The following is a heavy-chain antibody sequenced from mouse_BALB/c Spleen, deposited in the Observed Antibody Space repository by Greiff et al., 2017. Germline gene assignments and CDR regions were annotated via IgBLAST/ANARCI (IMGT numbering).Heavy chain of an antibody. V-gene: IGHV1-14*01. Sequence: VQLKQSGPELVKPGASVKMSCKASGYTFTSYVMHWVKQKPGQGLEWIGYINPYNDGTKYNEKFKGKATLTSDKSSSTAYMELSSLTSEDSAVYYCARELGRGAMDYWGQGTSVTVSS. CDR1: GYTFTSYV. CDR2: INPYNDGT. CDR3: ARELGRGAMDY. D-gene: IGHD4-1*01. J-gene: IGHJ4*01.